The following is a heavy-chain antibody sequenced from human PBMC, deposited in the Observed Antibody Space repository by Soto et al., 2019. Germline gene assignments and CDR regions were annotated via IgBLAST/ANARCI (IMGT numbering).Heavy chain of an antibody. V-gene: IGHV3-33*01. J-gene: IGHJ4*02. CDR2: IWYDGSKK. Sequence: QVQLVESGGGVVQPGRSLRLSCAASGFTFSSYAMHWVRQAPGKGLEWVALIWYDGSKKYYADSVEGRFTISRDNSKNTLYLQLNSLRAEDTAVYYCARGGYNGRSLHYWSQGTLVTVS. CDR3: ARGGYNGRSLHY. CDR1: GFTFSSYA. D-gene: IGHD1-1*01.